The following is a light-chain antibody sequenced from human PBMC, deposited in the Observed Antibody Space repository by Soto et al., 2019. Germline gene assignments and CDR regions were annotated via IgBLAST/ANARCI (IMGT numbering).Light chain of an antibody. CDR1: QSVSSY. J-gene: IGKJ4*01. CDR3: QQHINGVT. CDR2: DAS. V-gene: IGKV3-11*01. Sequence: EIVLTQSPATLSLSPGERATLSCRASQSVSSYLAWYQQRPGQAPRLLIYDASNRATGIPARFSGSGSGTDFTLTISSLEPEDFAVYYCQQHINGVTFGGGTKVEIK.